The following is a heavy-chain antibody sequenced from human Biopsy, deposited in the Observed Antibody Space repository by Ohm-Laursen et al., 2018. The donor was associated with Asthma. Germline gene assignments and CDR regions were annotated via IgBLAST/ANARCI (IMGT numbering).Heavy chain of an antibody. V-gene: IGHV3-30*09. CDR1: RFTYE. Sequence: SLRLSCTASRFTYEMHWVRQAPGKGLEWVAVISYDGSSIYYADSVKGRFAISRDNSKNTLSLQMNSLTAEDTAVYYCAREGVAGTHIEDWGQGTLVTVSS. CDR2: ISYDGSSI. CDR3: AREGVAGTHIED. D-gene: IGHD6-19*01. J-gene: IGHJ4*02.